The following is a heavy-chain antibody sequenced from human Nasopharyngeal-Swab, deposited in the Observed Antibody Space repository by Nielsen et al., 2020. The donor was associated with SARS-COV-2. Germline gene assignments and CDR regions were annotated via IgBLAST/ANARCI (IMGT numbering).Heavy chain of an antibody. CDR3: ARAPPPTVSVWFDY. CDR2: ISSSSSYI. Sequence: GGSLRLSCAASGFTFSSYSMNWVRQAPGKGLEWVSSISSSSSYIYYADSVKGRFTISRDNAKNSLYLQMNSLRAEDTAVYYCARAPPPTVSVWFDYWGQGTLVTVSS. J-gene: IGHJ4*02. D-gene: IGHD4-17*01. V-gene: IGHV3-21*01. CDR1: GFTFSSYS.